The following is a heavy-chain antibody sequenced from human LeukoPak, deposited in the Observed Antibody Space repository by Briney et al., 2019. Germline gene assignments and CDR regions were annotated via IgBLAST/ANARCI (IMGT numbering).Heavy chain of an antibody. D-gene: IGHD4-23*01. Sequence: GASVKVSCKTSGYRFNVYDILWVRQAPGRGLDYVGWISTYTGRANYAEKFQGRVSIITDTTTSTAHLELTNLTSSETGLYYCARADGTNSGTNGFDVWGLGTMVTVAS. V-gene: IGHV1-18*01. J-gene: IGHJ3*01. CDR1: GYRFNVYD. CDR2: ISTYTGRA. CDR3: ARADGTNSGTNGFDV.